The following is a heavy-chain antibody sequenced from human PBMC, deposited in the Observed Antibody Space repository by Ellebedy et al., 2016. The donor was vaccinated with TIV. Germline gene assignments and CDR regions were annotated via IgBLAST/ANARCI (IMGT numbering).Heavy chain of an antibody. Sequence: GESLKISXAASGFTFSSYAMSWVRQAPGKGLEWVSYISSGGGAMHYADSVKGRFTISRDRAKSSLYLQMNSLRDEDTAVYYCARDNFRGATRPRGDFDSWGQGTLVIVSS. CDR3: ARDNFRGATRPRGDFDS. V-gene: IGHV3-48*02. D-gene: IGHD6-6*01. CDR1: GFTFSSYA. CDR2: ISSGGGAM. J-gene: IGHJ4*02.